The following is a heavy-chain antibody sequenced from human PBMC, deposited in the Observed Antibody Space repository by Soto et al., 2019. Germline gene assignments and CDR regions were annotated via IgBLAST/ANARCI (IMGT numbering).Heavy chain of an antibody. J-gene: IGHJ4*02. V-gene: IGHV3-23*01. D-gene: IGHD6-13*01. CDR2: ISGSGGST. CDR1: GFTFSSYA. Sequence: EVQLLDSGGGLVQPGGSLRLSCAASGFTFSSYAMNWVRQAPGKGLEWVSVISGSGGSTYYADSVKGRFTISRDNSKNTLYLQMYSLRAEDTAVYYCARRGPGTYFDYWGQGTLVTVSS. CDR3: ARRGPGTYFDY.